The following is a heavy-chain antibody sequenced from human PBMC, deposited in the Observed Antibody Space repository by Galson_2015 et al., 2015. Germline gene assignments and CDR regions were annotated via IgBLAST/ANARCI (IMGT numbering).Heavy chain of an antibody. J-gene: IGHJ4*02. CDR1: GDSVSSNSAA. CDR3: ARGGIASPPRYFDY. Sequence: CAISGDSVSSNSAAWNWIRQSPSRGLEWLGRTYYRSKWSYDYAVSVKSRITVNPDTSKNQFSLQLNSVTPEDTAVYYCARGGIASPPRYFDYWSRGTLVTVSS. D-gene: IGHD6-6*01. CDR2: TYYRSKWSY. V-gene: IGHV6-1*01.